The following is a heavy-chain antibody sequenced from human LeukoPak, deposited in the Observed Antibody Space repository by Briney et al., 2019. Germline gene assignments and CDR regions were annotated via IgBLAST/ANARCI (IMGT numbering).Heavy chain of an antibody. D-gene: IGHD4-17*01. CDR2: ISAYNGNT. V-gene: IGHV1-18*01. J-gene: IGHJ4*02. CDR3: ARETTGVAFDY. CDR1: GYTFTSYG. Sequence: GASVKVSCKASGYTFTSYGISWVRQAPGQGLEWMGWISAYNGNTNYAQKLQGRVTMTTDTSTSTAYMEMSSLRSEDTAVYYCARETTGVAFDYWGQGTLVTVSS.